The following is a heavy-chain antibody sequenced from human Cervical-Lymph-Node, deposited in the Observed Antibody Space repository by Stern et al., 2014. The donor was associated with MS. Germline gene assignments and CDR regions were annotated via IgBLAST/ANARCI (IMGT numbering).Heavy chain of an antibody. Sequence: SGPALVKPTQTLTLTCTFSGFSLSTSGMRVSWIRQPPGKALEWLARIACDADKFSCTSLKNRLTISKDTSKNQVFLTMTNMDPVDTATYYCARMGDSSGYGFDYWGQGTLVTVSS. D-gene: IGHD3-22*01. V-gene: IGHV2-70*04. J-gene: IGHJ4*02. CDR2: IACDADK. CDR3: ARMGDSSGYGFDY. CDR1: GFSLSTSGMR.